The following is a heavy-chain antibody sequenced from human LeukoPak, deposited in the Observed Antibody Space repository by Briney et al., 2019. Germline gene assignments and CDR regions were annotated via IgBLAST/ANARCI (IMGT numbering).Heavy chain of an antibody. D-gene: IGHD4-11*01. V-gene: IGHV5-10-1*01. CDR1: GYSFTNYW. J-gene: IGHJ3*02. Sequence: KFWAALRISCKGSGYSFTNYWINWVHQMPGKGLEWMGRSYPSDSYTTYSPSFQGHVTISADKSINTAYLQWSSLKASDTAMYYCARHNPHDYTDYVVAELAFDIWGQGTMVTVPS. CDR3: ARHNPHDYTDYVVAELAFDI. CDR2: SYPSDSYT.